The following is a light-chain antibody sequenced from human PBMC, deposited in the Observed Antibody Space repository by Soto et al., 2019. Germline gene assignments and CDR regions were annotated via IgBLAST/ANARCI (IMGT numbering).Light chain of an antibody. V-gene: IGKV3-20*01. CDR1: QSVSSSY. Sequence: EIVLTQSPGTLSLSPGERATLSCRASQSVSSSYLAWYKQKPGQAPRLLIYGASSRATGIPDRFSGSGSGTDFTLTISRLEPEDFAVYYCQQYGSSPITFGEGTRLESK. CDR2: GAS. CDR3: QQYGSSPIT. J-gene: IGKJ5*01.